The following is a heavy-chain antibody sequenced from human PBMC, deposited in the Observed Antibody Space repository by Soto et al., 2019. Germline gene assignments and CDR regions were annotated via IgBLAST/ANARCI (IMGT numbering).Heavy chain of an antibody. CDR2: IYHSGST. Sequence: SETLSLTCAVSGYSLSSGYYWGWIRQPPGKGLEWIGSIYHSGSTYYNPSFKSRVIISIDTSKNQFSLKLSSLTAAYTAVYFGATDVSSAIYHSIGNFANWGQGTLVTVSS. J-gene: IGHJ4*02. CDR3: ATDVSSAIYHSIGNFAN. D-gene: IGHD3-10*01. V-gene: IGHV4-38-2*01. CDR1: GYSLSSGYY.